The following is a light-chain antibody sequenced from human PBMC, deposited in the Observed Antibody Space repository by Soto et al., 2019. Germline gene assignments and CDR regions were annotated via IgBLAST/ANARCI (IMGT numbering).Light chain of an antibody. CDR1: QSVSSSY. J-gene: IGKJ1*01. CDR2: GTS. CDR3: QQYGSSSWT. Sequence: EIVLTQSPGTLSLSPGERATLSCRASQSVSSSYLAWYQQKPGQAPRLLIYGTSSRATAIPDRFSGSGSGTDFTLTISRLEPEDFAVYYCQQYGSSSWTFGQATKV. V-gene: IGKV3-20*01.